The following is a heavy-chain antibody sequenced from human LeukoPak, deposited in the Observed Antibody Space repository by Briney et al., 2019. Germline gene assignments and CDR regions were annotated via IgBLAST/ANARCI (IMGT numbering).Heavy chain of an antibody. Sequence: SETLSLTCTVSGGSISSYYWTWIRQPPGKGLEWIGYIYTSGSTNYNPSLKSRVTISVDTSKNQFSLKLSSVTAADTAVYYCARTYYYDSSGYDYWGQGTLGTVSS. CDR3: ARTYYYDSSGYDY. CDR2: IYTSGST. D-gene: IGHD3-22*01. V-gene: IGHV4-4*09. J-gene: IGHJ4*02. CDR1: GGSISSYY.